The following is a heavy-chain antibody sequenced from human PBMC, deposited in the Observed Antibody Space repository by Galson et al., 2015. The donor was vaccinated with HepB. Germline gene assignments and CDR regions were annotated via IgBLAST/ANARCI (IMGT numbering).Heavy chain of an antibody. CDR2: INPNSGGT. V-gene: IGHV1-2*02. CDR1: GYTFTGSY. D-gene: IGHD2-2*01. Sequence: CKASGYTFTGSYMHWVRQAPGQGLEWMGWINPNSGGTNYAQKFQGRVTMTRDTSISTAYMELSRLRSDDTAVYYCARWSNCSSTSCYAYYYYYMDVWGKGTTVTVSS. CDR3: ARWSNCSSTSCYAYYYYYMDV. J-gene: IGHJ6*03.